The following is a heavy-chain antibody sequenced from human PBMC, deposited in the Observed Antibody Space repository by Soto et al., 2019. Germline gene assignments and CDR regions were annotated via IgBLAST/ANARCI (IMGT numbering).Heavy chain of an antibody. V-gene: IGHV3-15*01. CDR2: IKSKTDGGTT. CDR1: GFTFSNAW. J-gene: IGHJ4*02. Sequence: PGGSLRLFCAASGFTFSNAWMSWVRQAPGKGLEWVGRIKSKTDGGTTDYAAPVKGRFTISRDDSKNTLYLQMNSLKTEDTAVYYCTTDLAAAGTRYGWGQGTLVTVSS. D-gene: IGHD6-13*01. CDR3: TTDLAAAGTRYG.